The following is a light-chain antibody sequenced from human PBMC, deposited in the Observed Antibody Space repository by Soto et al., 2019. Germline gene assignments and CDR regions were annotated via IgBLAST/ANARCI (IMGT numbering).Light chain of an antibody. CDR3: CSYAGSYTWV. Sequence: ALTQPRSVSGSPGQSVAISCTGTSSDVGGYNSVSWYQQHPGKAPKLMIYDVSKRPSGVPDRFSGSKSGNTASLTISGLKAEDEADYYCCSYAGSYTWVFGGGTKLTVL. J-gene: IGLJ3*02. CDR1: SSDVGGYNS. V-gene: IGLV2-11*01. CDR2: DVS.